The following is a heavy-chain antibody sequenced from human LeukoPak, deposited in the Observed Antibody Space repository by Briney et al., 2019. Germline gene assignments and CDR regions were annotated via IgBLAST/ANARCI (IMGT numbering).Heavy chain of an antibody. CDR1: GGSISSYY. CDR2: IYYSGST. V-gene: IGHV4-59*01. Sequence: SETLSLTCTVSGGSISSYYWSWIRQPPGKGLEWIGYIYYSGSTNYNPSLKSRVTISVDTSKNQFSLKLSSVTAADTAVYFCARHGGVVRGQGSDAFDIWGQGTMVTVSS. CDR3: ARHGGVVRGQGSDAFDI. J-gene: IGHJ3*02. D-gene: IGHD3-10*01.